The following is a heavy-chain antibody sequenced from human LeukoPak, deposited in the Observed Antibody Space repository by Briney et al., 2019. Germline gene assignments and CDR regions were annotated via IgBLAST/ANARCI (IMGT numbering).Heavy chain of an antibody. D-gene: IGHD3-10*01. CDR1: GYTFTSYG. CDR2: ISAYNGNT. Sequence: ASVKVSCKASGYTFTSYGISWVRQAPGQGLEWMGWISAYNGNTNCAQKLQGRVTMTTDTSTSTAYMELRSLRSDDTAVYYCARGSDYYGSGSYKSWFDPWGQGTLVTVSS. CDR3: ARGSDYYGSGSYKSWFDP. J-gene: IGHJ5*02. V-gene: IGHV1-18*04.